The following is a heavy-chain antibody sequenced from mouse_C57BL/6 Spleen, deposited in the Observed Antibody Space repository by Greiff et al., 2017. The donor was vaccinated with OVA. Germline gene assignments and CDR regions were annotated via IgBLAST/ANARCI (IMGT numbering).Heavy chain of an antibody. CDR1: GYTFTSYW. J-gene: IGHJ3*01. Sequence: VQLQQPGAELVKPGASVKLSCKASGYTFTSYWMHWVKQRPGQGLEWIGMIHPNSGSTNYNEKFKSKATLTVDKSSSTAYMQLSSLTSEDSAVYYCERTTCDYGTYAFAYWGQGTLVTVSA. V-gene: IGHV1-64*01. D-gene: IGHD2-1*01. CDR2: IHPNSGST. CDR3: ERTTCDYGTYAFAY.